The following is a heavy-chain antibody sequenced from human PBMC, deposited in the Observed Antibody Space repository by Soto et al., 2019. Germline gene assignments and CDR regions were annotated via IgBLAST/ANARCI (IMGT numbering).Heavy chain of an antibody. CDR1: GFTFSDYY. J-gene: IGHJ4*02. CDR3: SRGETGGYSSGWYIDY. D-gene: IGHD6-19*01. V-gene: IGHV3-11*01. Sequence: SGGSLRLSCAASGFTFSDYYMSWIRQAPGKGLEWVSYISSSGSTIYYADSVKGRFTISRDTAKNSLYLQLNSLRAEDTAVYYCSRGETGGYSSGWYIDYWGQGTLVTVSS. CDR2: ISSSGSTI.